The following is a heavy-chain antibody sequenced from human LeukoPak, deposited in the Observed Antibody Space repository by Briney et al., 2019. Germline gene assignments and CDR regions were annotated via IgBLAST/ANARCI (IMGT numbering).Heavy chain of an antibody. Sequence: SETLSLTCTVSGGSISSGGYYWSWIRQHPGKGLEWFGYIYYSGSTYYNPSLKSRVTISVDTSKNQYSLKLSSVTAADTAVYYCARYGGYCSSTSCYLVNWFDPWGQGTLVTVSS. CDR2: IYYSGST. CDR1: GGSISSGGYY. V-gene: IGHV4-31*03. J-gene: IGHJ5*02. D-gene: IGHD2-2*01. CDR3: ARYGGYCSSTSCYLVNWFDP.